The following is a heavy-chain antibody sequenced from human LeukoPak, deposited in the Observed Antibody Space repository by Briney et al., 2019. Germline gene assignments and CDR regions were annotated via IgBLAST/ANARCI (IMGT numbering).Heavy chain of an antibody. J-gene: IGHJ3*02. CDR3: AFDRSDLNAFNI. Sequence: SETLSLTCTVSGGSISSGDYYWSWVRQPPGKGLEWIGYIYYAGSTYYNPSLKSRVTISVDTSKNQFSLKLSSVTAADTAIYYCAFDRSDLNAFNIWGQGTMVTVSS. CDR1: GGSISSGDYY. CDR2: IYYAGST. V-gene: IGHV4-30-4*01. D-gene: IGHD3-10*01.